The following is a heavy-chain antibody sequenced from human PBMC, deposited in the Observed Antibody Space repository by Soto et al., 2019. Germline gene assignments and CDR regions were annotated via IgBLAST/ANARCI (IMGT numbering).Heavy chain of an antibody. J-gene: IGHJ6*02. D-gene: IGHD5-12*01. CDR1: GYTFTRSG. Sequence: ASVKVSCTDSGYTFTRSGISWVRQAPGQGLEWMGWISTYNGDTNYAQTFQGRVTMTTDTSTSTVYMELRSLRSDDTAVYYCAREGVAPYYYYGMDVWGQGTTVTVSS. CDR3: AREGVAPYYYYGMDV. CDR2: ISTYNGDT. V-gene: IGHV1-18*01.